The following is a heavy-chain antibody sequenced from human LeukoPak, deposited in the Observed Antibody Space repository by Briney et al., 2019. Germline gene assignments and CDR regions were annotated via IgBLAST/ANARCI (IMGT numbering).Heavy chain of an antibody. CDR3: ARASSGSESDFDY. D-gene: IGHD1-26*01. J-gene: IGHJ4*02. V-gene: IGHV3-7*01. Sequence: PGGSLRLSCAASGFTFSSYWMSWVRQAPGKGLEWVANIKQDGSEKYYVDSVKGRFTISRDNAKNSLYLQMNSQRVEDTAVYYCARASSGSESDFDYWGQGTLVTVSS. CDR2: IKQDGSEK. CDR1: GFTFSSYW.